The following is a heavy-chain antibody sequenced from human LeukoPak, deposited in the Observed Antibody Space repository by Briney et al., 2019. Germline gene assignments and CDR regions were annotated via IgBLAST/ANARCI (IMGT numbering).Heavy chain of an antibody. CDR2: IYSGGIT. D-gene: IGHD6-19*01. V-gene: IGHV3-66*02. J-gene: IGHJ4*02. Sequence: PGGSLRLSCAASGFTVNTNYMTWVRQAPRKGLEWVAVIYSGGITYYADSVKGRFTISRDNSKNTLYLQMNSLRPEDTAIYFCARRHSSGSNWGQGTLVSVSS. CDR1: GFTVNTNY. CDR3: ARRHSSGSN.